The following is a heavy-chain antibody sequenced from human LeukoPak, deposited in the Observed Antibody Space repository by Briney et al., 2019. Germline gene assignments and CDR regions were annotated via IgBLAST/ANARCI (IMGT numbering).Heavy chain of an antibody. D-gene: IGHD3-22*01. Sequence: GGSLRLSCASSGFTLSSYSMNWVRQAPGKGLEWVSSIRSSSSYIYYADSVKGRFTISRDNAKNSLYLQMNSLRAEDTAVYYCARAPTDYYDSSGYYYVHWGQGTLVTVSS. J-gene: IGHJ4*02. CDR3: ARAPTDYYDSSGYYYVH. CDR2: IRSSSSYI. CDR1: GFTLSSYS. V-gene: IGHV3-21*01.